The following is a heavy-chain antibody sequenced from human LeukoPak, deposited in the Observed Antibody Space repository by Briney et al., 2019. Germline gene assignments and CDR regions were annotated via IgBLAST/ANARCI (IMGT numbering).Heavy chain of an antibody. CDR1: GFTFSGSA. D-gene: IGHD1-26*01. J-gene: IGHJ4*02. CDR2: IRSKANSYAT. V-gene: IGHV3-73*01. Sequence: GGSLRLSCAASGFTFSGSAMHWVRQASGKGLEWVGRIRSKANSYATACAASVKGRFTISRDDSKNTAYLQMNSLKTEDTAVYYCTRHASGGEFVDYWGQGTPVTVSS. CDR3: TRHASGGEFVDY.